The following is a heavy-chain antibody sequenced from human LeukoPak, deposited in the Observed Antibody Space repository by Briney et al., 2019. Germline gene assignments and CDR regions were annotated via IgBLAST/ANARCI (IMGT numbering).Heavy chain of an antibody. CDR1: GLTLSRYW. CDR3: ARVWGYCSSTSCYGGGYFDY. J-gene: IGHJ4*02. V-gene: IGHV3-7*01. D-gene: IGHD2-2*01. Sequence: GGSLRLSCAASGLTLSRYWMTWVRQAPGKGLEWVANINQDGNKKYYVDSVKGRFTISRDNAKNSLYLQVNSLRAEDTAVYYCARVWGYCSSTSCYGGGYFDYWGQGTLVTVSS. CDR2: INQDGNKK.